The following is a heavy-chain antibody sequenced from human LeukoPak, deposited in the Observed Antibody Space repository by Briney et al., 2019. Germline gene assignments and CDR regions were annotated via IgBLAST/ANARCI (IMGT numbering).Heavy chain of an antibody. J-gene: IGHJ6*02. CDR3: AKEVLSDPVYSGSWYDYYYGMDV. D-gene: IGHD6-13*01. Sequence: GGSPRLSCTAPGVTFSNYATSWVRQAPGEGRGWGSAIRGSRGSTYYAGSVKGRFTISRDNSKNPLSLQMNSLRAEDTAVYYCAKEVLSDPVYSGSWYDYYYGMDVWGQGTTVTVSS. CDR1: GVTFSNYA. V-gene: IGHV3-23*01. CDR2: IRGSRGST.